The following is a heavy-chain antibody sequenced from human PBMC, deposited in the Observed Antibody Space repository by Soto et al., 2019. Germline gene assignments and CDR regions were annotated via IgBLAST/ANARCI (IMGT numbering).Heavy chain of an antibody. CDR2: ILYSGTT. Sequence: QVQLQESGPGLVKPSQTLSLTCTVSGGSISSGDYYWSWIRQPPGKGLEWIGYILYSGTTNYNPSLESRLTISVDTSKNQFSLKLTSGPAADTAVYYCARNGALDYWGRGTLVTVSS. D-gene: IGHD2-8*01. CDR3: ARNGALDY. V-gene: IGHV4-30-4*01. J-gene: IGHJ4*02. CDR1: GGSISSGDYY.